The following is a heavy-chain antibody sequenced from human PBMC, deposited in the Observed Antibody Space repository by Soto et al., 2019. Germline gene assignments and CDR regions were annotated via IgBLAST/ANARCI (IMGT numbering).Heavy chain of an antibody. CDR2: SRTKPNGYTT. J-gene: IGHJ6*02. CDR1: GFTFSDYY. D-gene: IGHD2-21*01. Sequence: EVQLVESGGGLVQPGGSLRLSCAASGFTFSDYYMDWVRQAPGQGLEWVARSRTKPNGYTTEYAASVRGRFTISRDDSKYSVSLQMNSLRIEDTAVDYCARGAYGGGGVCPYGFDVWGPGTTVTVSS. V-gene: IGHV3-72*01. CDR3: ARGAYGGGGVCPYGFDV.